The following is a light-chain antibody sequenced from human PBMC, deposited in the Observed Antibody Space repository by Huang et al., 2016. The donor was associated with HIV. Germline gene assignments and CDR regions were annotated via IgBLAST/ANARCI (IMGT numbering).Light chain of an antibody. Sequence: DIVMTQSPDSLTVSLGERATIKCRSSQSVFYSSNSKNDLAWFQQKPGRAPRLLIYWASERESGVPDRFSGSGSGTDFTLTIDRLEAEDAAIYYCQQYYRLPQTFGQGTRVEIK. CDR3: QQYYRLPQT. CDR2: WAS. CDR1: QSVFYSSNSKND. V-gene: IGKV4-1*01. J-gene: IGKJ1*01.